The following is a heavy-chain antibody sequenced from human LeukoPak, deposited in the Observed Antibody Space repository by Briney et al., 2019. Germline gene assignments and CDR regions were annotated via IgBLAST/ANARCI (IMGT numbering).Heavy chain of an antibody. V-gene: IGHV4-34*01. Sequence: SETLSLTCAVYGGSFSGYYWSWIRQPPGKGLEWIGEINHSGSTNYDPSLKSRVTISVDTSKNQFSLKLSSVTAADTAVYYCARGPGSGWTYYYYYGMDVWGQGTTATVSS. CDR3: ARGPGSGWTYYYYYGMDV. J-gene: IGHJ6*02. D-gene: IGHD6-19*01. CDR1: GGSFSGYY. CDR2: INHSGST.